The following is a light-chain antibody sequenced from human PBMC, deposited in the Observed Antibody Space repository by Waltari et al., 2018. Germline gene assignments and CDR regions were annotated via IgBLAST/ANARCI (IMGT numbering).Light chain of an antibody. V-gene: IGLV4-69*01. Sequence: QLVLTQSPSASASLGASVKLTCTLSSGHSSNVIAWHQQQQAKGPRYLMKVNSDGSHSKGDKIPDRFSGSSSGAERYLTIASLQSEDEADYYCQTGGHGTWVFGGGTKLTV. CDR3: QTGGHGTWV. CDR1: SGHSSNV. CDR2: VNSDGSH. J-gene: IGLJ3*02.